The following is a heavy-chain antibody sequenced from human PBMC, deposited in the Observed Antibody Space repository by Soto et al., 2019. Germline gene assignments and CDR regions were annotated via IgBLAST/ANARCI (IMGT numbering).Heavy chain of an antibody. CDR3: ARDFRTYCGGDCYDD. J-gene: IGHJ4*02. CDR2: IYYSGST. V-gene: IGHV4-61*01. D-gene: IGHD2-21*01. CDR1: GGSVSSGSYY. Sequence: SETLSLTCTVSGGSVSSGSYYWSWIRQPPGKGLEWIGYIYYSGSTNYNPSLKSRVTISVDTSKNQFSLKLSSVTAADTAVYYCARDFRTYCGGDCYDDWGQGTLVTVSS.